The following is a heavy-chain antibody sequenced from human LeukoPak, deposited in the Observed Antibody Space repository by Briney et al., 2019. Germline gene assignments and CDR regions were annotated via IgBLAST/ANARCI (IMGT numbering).Heavy chain of an antibody. CDR3: AKHSGYDY. D-gene: IGHD3-22*01. CDR1: GFTFSSYA. Sequence: PSGSLTLSCTVSGFTFSSYAMSWVRQAPRKGLEWVSAIRGSGRAVKSTDSVKGRFTISRDNAKRTVYLQMHSLRVEDTAGYYCAKHSGYDYWGQGNLVTVSS. CDR2: IRGSGRAV. J-gene: IGHJ4*02. V-gene: IGHV3-23*01.